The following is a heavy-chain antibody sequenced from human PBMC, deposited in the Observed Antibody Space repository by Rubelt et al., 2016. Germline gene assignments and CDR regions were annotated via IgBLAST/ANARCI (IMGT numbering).Heavy chain of an antibody. V-gene: IGHV3-33*01. D-gene: IGHD3-10*01. J-gene: IGHJ4*02. Sequence: APGKGLEWVAVIWYEGSNKYYADSVKGRFTISRDNSKNTLYLQMNSLRAEDTAVYYCARDLTSGYFDHWGQGTLVTVSS. CDR3: ARDLTSGYFDH. CDR2: IWYEGSNK.